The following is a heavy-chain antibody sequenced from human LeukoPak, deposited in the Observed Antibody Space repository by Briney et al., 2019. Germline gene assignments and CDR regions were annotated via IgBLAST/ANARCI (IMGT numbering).Heavy chain of an antibody. Sequence: GGSLRLSCAASGFTFDDYGMSWVRQAPGKGLEWVSGINWNGGSTGYADSVKGRFTISRDNAKNSLYLQMNSLRAEDTALYYCAGGSGMSYYYYMDVWGKGTTVTVSS. D-gene: IGHD3-10*01. V-gene: IGHV3-20*04. CDR2: INWNGGST. CDR1: GFTFDDYG. CDR3: AGGSGMSYYYYMDV. J-gene: IGHJ6*03.